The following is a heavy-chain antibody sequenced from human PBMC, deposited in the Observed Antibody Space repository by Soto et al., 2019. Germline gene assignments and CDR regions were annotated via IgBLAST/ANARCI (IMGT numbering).Heavy chain of an antibody. CDR2: FNPANRNT. CDR1: GYTFTNYG. J-gene: IGHJ4*02. CDR3: ARVRFGDQFDG. D-gene: IGHD2-21*02. Sequence: DSVQVSCKVSGYTFTNYGINWVRQAPGQGLEWVGWFNPANRNTNYAQKFQDRVSMTTDTSTNTAYMELRGLRSDDTAGYYCARVRFGDQFDGWGQGTMVTVYS. V-gene: IGHV1-18*01.